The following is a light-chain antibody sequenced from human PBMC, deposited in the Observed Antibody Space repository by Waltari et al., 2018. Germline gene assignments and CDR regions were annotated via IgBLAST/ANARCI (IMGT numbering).Light chain of an antibody. CDR3: ATWDDSLNGWV. V-gene: IGLV1-44*01. J-gene: IGLJ3*02. Sequence: QSVLTQPPSASGTPGQRVTISCSGSNCNIGANTGNWYQHLPGTAPKLLIVSNHRRPSGVPGRFSGSKSGTSASLAISGLQSDDEADYYCATWDDSLNGWVFGGGTKLTVL. CDR2: SNH. CDR1: NCNIGANT.